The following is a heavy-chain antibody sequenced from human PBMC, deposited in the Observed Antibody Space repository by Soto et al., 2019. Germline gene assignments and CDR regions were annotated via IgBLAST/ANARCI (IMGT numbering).Heavy chain of an antibody. CDR2: ISSDGNKK. D-gene: IGHD3-22*01. J-gene: IGHJ4*02. Sequence: VQLVQSGGGVVQPGRSLRLSCVASGFTFSADGMHWVRQAPGKGLEWVSAISSDGNKKDYGDSVKGRFTISRDNSKNTLYLQKNSLRAEDTAIYYCAKDCGVYDGSGDFSDDFDYWGQGTLVTVSS. V-gene: IGHV3-30*18. CDR3: AKDCGVYDGSGDFSDDFDY. CDR1: GFTFSADG.